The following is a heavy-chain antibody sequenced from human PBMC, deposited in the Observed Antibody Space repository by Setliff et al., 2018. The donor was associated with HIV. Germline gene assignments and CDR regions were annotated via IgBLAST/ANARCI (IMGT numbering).Heavy chain of an antibody. D-gene: IGHD6-13*01. CDR1: GGSISSDNW. J-gene: IGHJ6*01. V-gene: IGHV4-4*02. CDR3: ASRPWGAAAGSRYGMDV. Sequence: SETLSLTCAVSGGSISSDNWWTWVRQPPGKGLEWIGEIYHSEYTDYNASLKSRVSMSVDKSKNQFSLKLTSVTAADTAVYYCASRPWGAAAGSRYGMDVWG. CDR2: IYHSEYT.